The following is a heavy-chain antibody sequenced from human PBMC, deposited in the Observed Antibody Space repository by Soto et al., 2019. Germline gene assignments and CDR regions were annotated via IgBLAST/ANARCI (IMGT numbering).Heavy chain of an antibody. CDR1: GFTVSIYA. J-gene: IGHJ3*02. D-gene: IGHD1-26*01. CDR2: ISYDGSNK. Sequence: GVSKRLSCAACGFTVSIYAMHGVRQAPGKGLEWVAVISYDGSNKYYADSVKGRFTISRDNSKNTLYLQMNSLRAEDTAVYYCARKGSVSSGSYFWASLVGAFDIWGQGTMVT. V-gene: IGHV3-30-3*01. CDR3: ARKGSVSSGSYFWASLVGAFDI.